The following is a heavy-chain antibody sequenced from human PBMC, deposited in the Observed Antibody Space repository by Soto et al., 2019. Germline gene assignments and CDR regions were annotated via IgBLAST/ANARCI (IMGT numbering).Heavy chain of an antibody. D-gene: IGHD5-12*01. Sequence: QLQLQESGSGLVKPSQTLSLTCGVSGGSISSGGYSWSWIRQPPGKGLEWIGYIYHSGSTYYNPSLKRRVTVSVARSKNHFSRKLSSVTAADTAVYYCAAGGGLPRYYWGQGTLVTVSS. CDR3: AAGGGLPRYY. V-gene: IGHV4-30-2*01. CDR1: GGSISSGGYS. CDR2: IYHSGST. J-gene: IGHJ4*02.